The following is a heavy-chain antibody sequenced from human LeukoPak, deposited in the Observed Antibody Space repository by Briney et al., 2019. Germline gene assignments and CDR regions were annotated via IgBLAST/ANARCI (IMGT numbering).Heavy chain of an antibody. J-gene: IGHJ6*02. V-gene: IGHV3-15*05. Sequence: GGSLRLSCAASGFTFSNAWMSWVRQAPGKGLEWVGRIKSKTDGGTTDYAAPVKGRFTISRDNAKNTLYLQMSSLRADDTAVYCCTSDRVFYGLDVWGQGTTVIVSS. CDR3: TSDRVFYGLDV. CDR2: IKSKTDGGTT. CDR1: GFTFSNAW. D-gene: IGHD1-14*01.